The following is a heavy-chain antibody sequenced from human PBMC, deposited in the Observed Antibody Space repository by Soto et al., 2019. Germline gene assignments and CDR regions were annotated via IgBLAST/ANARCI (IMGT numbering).Heavy chain of an antibody. D-gene: IGHD3-10*01. CDR3: ARSGWFGELLYYYYGMDV. J-gene: IGHJ6*02. Sequence: PSETLSLTCTVSGGSISSYYWSWIRQPPGKGLEWIGYIYDSGSTNYNPSLKSRVTISVDTSKNQFSLKLSSVTAADTAVYYCARSGWFGELLYYYYGMDVWGQGTTVTVSS. V-gene: IGHV4-59*01. CDR1: GGSISSYY. CDR2: IYDSGST.